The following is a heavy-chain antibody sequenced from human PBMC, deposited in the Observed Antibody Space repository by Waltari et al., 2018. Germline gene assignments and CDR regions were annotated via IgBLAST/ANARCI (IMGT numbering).Heavy chain of an antibody. V-gene: IGHV1-2*02. J-gene: IGHJ4*02. D-gene: IGHD7-27*01. Sequence: VQLVQYGVEVKKPGASVRVSCKASGYTFTVYYLHCIRQAPGQGPEWMVWINPNNGATHYAQKFQGRVTMTRDTSINTAYLEVTSDDTAVYFCARDRWGESHGYGYWGRGTLVTVSS. CDR1: GYTFTVYY. CDR3: ARDRWGESHGYGY. CDR2: INPNNGAT.